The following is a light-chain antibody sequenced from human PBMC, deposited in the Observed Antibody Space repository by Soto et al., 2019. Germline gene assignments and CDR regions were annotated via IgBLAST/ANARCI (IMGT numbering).Light chain of an antibody. Sequence: DIQMTQSPSSLSASIGDRVTITCRASQSISTYLNWYQQKPGKAPKVLIYAASSLQSGVPSRFSGSGSGTDFTLTISSLQPEDFATYYCQQSYSIPITFGQGTRLEIK. J-gene: IGKJ5*01. CDR1: QSISTY. V-gene: IGKV1-39*01. CDR3: QQSYSIPIT. CDR2: AAS.